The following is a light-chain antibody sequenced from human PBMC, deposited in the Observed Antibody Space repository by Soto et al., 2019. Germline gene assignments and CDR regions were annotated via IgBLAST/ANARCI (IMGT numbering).Light chain of an antibody. J-gene: IGKJ4*01. CDR1: QSVRSDY. CDR3: QQYGNSPLT. CDR2: GVS. Sequence: PGDRATLSCRASQSVRSDYLAWYQQKPGQAPRVIIFGVSTRATAIPDRFSGSGSGTDFTLTISRLEPEDFALYYCQQYGNSPLTLGGGTKVDIK. V-gene: IGKV3-20*01.